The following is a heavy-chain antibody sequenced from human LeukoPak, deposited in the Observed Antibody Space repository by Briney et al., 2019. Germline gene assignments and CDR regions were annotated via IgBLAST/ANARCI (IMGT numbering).Heavy chain of an antibody. CDR2: INHSGSS. V-gene: IGHV4-34*01. CDR3: ARQSGYTSTWDY. J-gene: IGHJ4*02. Sequence: SETLSLTCAVYSGSFSGYYWTWIRQPPGKGLEWIGEINHSGSSNNNPSLRSRLSISVDTSKTQFSLKLSSVTAADTAVYYCARQSGYTSTWDYWGQGTLVTVSS. CDR1: SGSFSGYY. D-gene: IGHD5-12*01.